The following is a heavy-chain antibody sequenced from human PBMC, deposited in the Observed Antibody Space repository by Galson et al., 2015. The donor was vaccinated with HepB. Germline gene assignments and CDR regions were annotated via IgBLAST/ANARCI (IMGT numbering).Heavy chain of an antibody. CDR3: ARHGALPTDTNNILYDYIWGSYRTEGAFDI. D-gene: IGHD3-16*02. J-gene: IGHJ3*02. V-gene: IGHV5-51*01. CDR2: IYPGDSDT. CDR1: GYSFTSYW. Sequence: QSGAEVKKPGESLKISCKGSGYSFTSYWIGWVRQMPGKGLEWMGIIYPGDSDTRYSPSFQGQVTISADKSISTAYLQWSSLKASDTAMYYCARHGALPTDTNNILYDYIWGSYRTEGAFDIWGQGTMVTVSS.